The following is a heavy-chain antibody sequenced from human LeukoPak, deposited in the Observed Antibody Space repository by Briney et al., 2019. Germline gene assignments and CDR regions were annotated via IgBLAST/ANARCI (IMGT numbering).Heavy chain of an antibody. J-gene: IGHJ4*02. CDR3: AKGGRVQFNFDF. CDR1: GFNFDDYA. D-gene: IGHD1-1*01. Sequence: PGRSLRLSCVASGFNFDDYAMYWVRQAPGKGLEWVSHINWNSGNIGYADSVKGRFIISRDNAKNSLYLQMSSLRPEDTGLYYCAKGGRVQFNFDFWGQGTRVTVSS. V-gene: IGHV3-9*01. CDR2: INWNSGNI.